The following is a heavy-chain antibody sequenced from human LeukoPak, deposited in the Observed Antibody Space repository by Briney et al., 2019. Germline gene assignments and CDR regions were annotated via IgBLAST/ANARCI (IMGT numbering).Heavy chain of an antibody. CDR1: GGSFSGYY. D-gene: IGHD3-10*01. CDR3: ARAWRVRYGSGSYYGY. V-gene: IGHV4-34*01. Sequence: PSETLSLTCAVYGGSFSGYYWSWIRQPPGKGLEWIGEINHSGSTNYNPSLKSRVTISVDTSKNQFSLKLSSVTAADTAVYYCARAWRVRYGSGSYYGYWGQGTLVTVSS. J-gene: IGHJ4*02. CDR2: INHSGST.